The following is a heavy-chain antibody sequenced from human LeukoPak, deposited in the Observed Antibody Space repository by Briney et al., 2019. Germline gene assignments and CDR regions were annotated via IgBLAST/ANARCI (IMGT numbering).Heavy chain of an antibody. D-gene: IGHD6-13*01. CDR2: ISGSGGST. CDR3: AKVGHGYSSIPLLDY. CDR1: GFTFSSYA. V-gene: IGHV3-23*01. Sequence: GGSLRLSCAASGFTFSSYAMSWVRQAPGKGLEWVSAISGSGGSTYYADSVKGRFTISRDNSKNTPYLQMNSLRAEDTAVYYCAKVGHGYSSIPLLDYWGQGTLVTVSS. J-gene: IGHJ4*02.